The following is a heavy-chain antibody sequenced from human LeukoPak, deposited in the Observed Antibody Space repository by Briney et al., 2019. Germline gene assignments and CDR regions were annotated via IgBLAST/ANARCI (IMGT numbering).Heavy chain of an antibody. CDR1: GYSFTSYW. D-gene: IGHD6-19*01. CDR2: IYTGDSDT. CDR3: ARHQTSHSSGWFNYYYGMDV. J-gene: IGHJ6*02. Sequence: PGESLQISCKGSGYSFTSYWIGWVRRLPGKGLEWMGIIYTGDSDTRYSPSFQGQVNISADKSISTAYLQWSSLKASDTAMYYCARHQTSHSSGWFNYYYGMDVWGQGTTVTVSS. V-gene: IGHV5-51*01.